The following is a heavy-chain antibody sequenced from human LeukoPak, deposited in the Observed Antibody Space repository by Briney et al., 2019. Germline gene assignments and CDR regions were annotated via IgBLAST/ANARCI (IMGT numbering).Heavy chain of an antibody. CDR3: ARGRITMVRGARNWFDP. V-gene: IGHV4-39*01. CDR1: GGSISSSSYY. J-gene: IGHJ5*02. CDR2: IYYSGST. D-gene: IGHD3-10*01. Sequence: ASETLSLTCTVSGGSISSSSYYWGWIRQPPGKGLGWNENIYYSGSTSYTPSLKSRVTISVDTSKNQFSLTLSSVTAADTAVYYCARGRITMVRGARNWFDPWGQGTLVTVSS.